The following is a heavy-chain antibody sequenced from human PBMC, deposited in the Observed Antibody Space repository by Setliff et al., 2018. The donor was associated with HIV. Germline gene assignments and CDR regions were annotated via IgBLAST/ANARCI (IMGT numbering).Heavy chain of an antibody. CDR1: SESIVSYY. CDR2: IHTSGRT. Sequence: WETLSLTCAVSSESIVSYYWNWIRQPPGRGLEWIGYIHTSGRTKYNPSPKSRLTILVDTSKKQFSLRLTSVTAADTAVYYCSRAAYDAVDWLDPWGQGTLVTVS. J-gene: IGHJ5*02. CDR3: SRAAYDAVDWLDP. V-gene: IGHV4-4*08. D-gene: IGHD1-1*01.